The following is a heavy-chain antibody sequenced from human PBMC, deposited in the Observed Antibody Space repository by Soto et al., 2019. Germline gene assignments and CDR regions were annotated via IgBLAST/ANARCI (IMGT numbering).Heavy chain of an antibody. CDR1: GGSFSAYY. V-gene: IGHV4-34*12. CDR2: IIHSEST. Sequence: SETLSLTCAVYGGSFSAYYWSWVRQPPGKGLEWIGEIIHSESTKYNPTLKSRVTISVDTSKNQFSLKLSSVTAADTAVYYCARQRPTDGRWEFANYYGMDVWGQGTPVTVSS. D-gene: IGHD1-26*01. J-gene: IGHJ6*02. CDR3: ARQRPTDGRWEFANYYGMDV.